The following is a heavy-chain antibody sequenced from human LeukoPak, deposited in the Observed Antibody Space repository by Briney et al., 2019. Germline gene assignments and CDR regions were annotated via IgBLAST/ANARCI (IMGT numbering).Heavy chain of an antibody. D-gene: IGHD3-22*01. CDR2: IHPSGRL. CDR3: SRGLDSRKLGY. V-gene: IGHV4-31*03. J-gene: IGHJ4*02. Sequence: SETLSLTCTVSGASFSSGDQYWNWIRQSPGKGLEWIGSIHPSGRLHNNPSLESRVTISKDTSKNQFSLNLNSVTAADTAVYFCSRGLDSRKLGYWGQGTLATVSS. CDR1: GASFSSGDQY.